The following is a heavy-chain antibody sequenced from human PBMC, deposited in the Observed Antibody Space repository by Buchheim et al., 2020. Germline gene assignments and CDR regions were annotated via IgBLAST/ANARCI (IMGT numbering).Heavy chain of an antibody. CDR3: AREAFLAAVGNGYYYYGMDV. D-gene: IGHD6-13*01. CDR2: IQTSGST. J-gene: IGHJ6*02. Sequence: QVQLQESGLGLVKPSETLSLTCTVSGGSISNYYWGWIRQPAGKGLEWLGRIQTSGSTNYNPSLGSRVTMSVDTSENQFSLKLSSVTAADTAVYYCAREAFLAAVGNGYYYYGMDVWGQGT. V-gene: IGHV4-4*07. CDR1: GGSISNYY.